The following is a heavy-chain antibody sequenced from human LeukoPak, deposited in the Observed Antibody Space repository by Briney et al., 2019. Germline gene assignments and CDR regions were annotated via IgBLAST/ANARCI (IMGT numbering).Heavy chain of an antibody. CDR1: GFTFSGSA. Sequence: PGGSLRLSCAASGFTFSGSAMHCVRQASGKGLEWVGRIRRKANSYATAYAASVKGRFTISRDDSKNTAYLQMNSLKTEDTAVYYCTRRFYGGNSGSYFQHWGQGTLVTASS. CDR2: IRRKANSYAT. CDR3: TRRFYGGNSGSYFQH. J-gene: IGHJ1*01. D-gene: IGHD4-23*01. V-gene: IGHV3-73*01.